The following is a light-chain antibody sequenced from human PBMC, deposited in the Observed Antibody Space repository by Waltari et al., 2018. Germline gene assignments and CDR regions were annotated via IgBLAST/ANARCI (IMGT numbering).Light chain of an antibody. CDR1: QTVSID. CDR2: GAS. V-gene: IGKV3-15*01. J-gene: IGKJ4*01. CDR3: QQYNKWPT. Sequence: EIVMTQSPATLSVSPWERATLSCRASQTVSIDLVWYQHRPGQAPRLLIYGASSRATGVPDRFSGSGSGTDFTLTISSLQPEDAAIYYCQQYNKWPTFGGGTKVEIK.